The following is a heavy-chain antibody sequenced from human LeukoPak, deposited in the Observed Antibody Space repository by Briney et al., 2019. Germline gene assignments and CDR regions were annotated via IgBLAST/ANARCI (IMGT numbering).Heavy chain of an antibody. Sequence: GASVTVSCTASGYTFTSYAMNWVRQAPGQGLEWMGWINTNTGNPTYAQGFTGRFVFSLDTSVSTAYLQISSLKAEDTAVYCCARAYYDFWSGPGVIDYWGQGTLVTVSS. J-gene: IGHJ4*02. CDR2: INTNTGNP. CDR1: GYTFTSYA. V-gene: IGHV7-4-1*02. CDR3: ARAYYDFWSGPGVIDY. D-gene: IGHD3-3*01.